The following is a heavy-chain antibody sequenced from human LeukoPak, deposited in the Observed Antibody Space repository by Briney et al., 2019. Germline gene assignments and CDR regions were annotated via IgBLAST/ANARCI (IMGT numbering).Heavy chain of an antibody. CDR1: GFTFSSFG. CDR3: ARDMRGDGFDI. Sequence: GGSLRLSCAASGFTFSSFGMTWVRQAPGKGLEWVANIRQDGSEKYYVDSVEGRFTISRDNAKKSLFLQMNSLRVEDTAVYYCARDMRGDGFDIWGQGTMVTVSS. CDR2: IRQDGSEK. V-gene: IGHV3-7*04. J-gene: IGHJ3*02. D-gene: IGHD2-2*01.